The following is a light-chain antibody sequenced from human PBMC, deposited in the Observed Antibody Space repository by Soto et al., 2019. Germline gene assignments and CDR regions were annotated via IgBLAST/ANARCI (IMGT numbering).Light chain of an antibody. CDR3: CSYAGSSSFRVL. V-gene: IGLV2-14*01. J-gene: IGLJ2*01. CDR1: SSDVGDYSY. Sequence: QSALTQPASVSGSPGQSITISCTGASSDVGDYSYVSWYQHHPGQAPELLIYEVSNRPSGVSHRFSGSKSGNTASLTISGLQAEDEADYYCCCCSYAGSSSFRVLFGGGTKLTVL. CDR2: EVS.